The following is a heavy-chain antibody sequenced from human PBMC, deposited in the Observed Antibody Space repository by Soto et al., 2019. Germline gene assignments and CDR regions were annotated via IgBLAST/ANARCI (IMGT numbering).Heavy chain of an antibody. CDR2: IYYSGST. CDR3: ASTMLGYCSSTSCPET. V-gene: IGHV4-31*03. Sequence: QVQLQESGPGLVKPSQTLSLTCTVSGGSISSGGYYWSWIRQHPGKGLEWIGYIYYSGSTYYNPSLKSRVTISVDTSKNQFSLKLSSVTAADTAVYYCASTMLGYCSSTSCPETWGQGTLVTVSS. D-gene: IGHD2-2*03. J-gene: IGHJ5*02. CDR1: GGSISSGGYY.